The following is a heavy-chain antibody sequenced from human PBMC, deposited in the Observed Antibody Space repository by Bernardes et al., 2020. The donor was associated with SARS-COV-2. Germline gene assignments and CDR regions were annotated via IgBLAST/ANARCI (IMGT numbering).Heavy chain of an antibody. CDR2: IYPGDSDT. CDR3: ARLIRRIEVLGGAFDT. J-gene: IGHJ3*02. V-gene: IGHV5-51*01. D-gene: IGHD6-19*01. CDR1: GYSFTSYW. Sequence: GESLKISCKGSGYSFTSYWIGWVRQVPGRGLEWMGIIYPGDSDTRYSPSFQGQVTISADKSISTAYLQWSSLKASDTAMYYCARLIRRIEVLGGAFDTWGQGTAVTVSS.